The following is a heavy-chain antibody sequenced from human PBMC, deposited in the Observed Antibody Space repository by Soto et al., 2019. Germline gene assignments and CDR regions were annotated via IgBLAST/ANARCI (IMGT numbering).Heavy chain of an antibody. J-gene: IGHJ4*02. CDR3: ARRRAALNPCYSVY. CDR1: GFSLTTNGLG. D-gene: IGHD6-13*01. CDR2: FYWNDDQ. V-gene: IGHV2-5*01. Sequence: QITLKETGPTLVKPTQTLTLSCAFSGFSLTTNGLGVCWFRQPPGKALEWLALFYWNDDQSYTPSLESRLTITMDTSRNQVVLTLKNMDPVDTATYYCARRRAALNPCYSVYWGQGALVTLSS.